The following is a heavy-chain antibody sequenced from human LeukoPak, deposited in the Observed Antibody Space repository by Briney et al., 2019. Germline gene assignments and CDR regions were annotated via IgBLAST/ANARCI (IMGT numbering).Heavy chain of an antibody. CDR2: ISGSGGST. CDR1: GFTLSSYG. Sequence: PGGSLRLSCAASGFTLSSYGMHWVRQAPGKGLEWVSAISGSGGSTYYADSVKGRFTISRDNSKNTLYLQMNSLRAEDTAVYYCAKEVDSGSYGPYYFDYWGQGTLVTVSS. J-gene: IGHJ4*02. CDR3: AKEVDSGSYGPYYFDY. D-gene: IGHD1-26*01. V-gene: IGHV3-23*01.